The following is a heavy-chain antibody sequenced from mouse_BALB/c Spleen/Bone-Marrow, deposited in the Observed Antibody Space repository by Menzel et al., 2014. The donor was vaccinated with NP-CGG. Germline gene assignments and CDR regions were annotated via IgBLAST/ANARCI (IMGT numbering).Heavy chain of an antibody. Sequence: EVMLVESGPELVKPGASVKISCKASGSSFTGYFMNWVMQSHGKSLEWIGRINPYNGDTFYNQKFKGKATLTVDKSSSTAHMELRSLASEDSAVYYCAREGGYYYGSSPYFDVWGAGTTVTVSS. D-gene: IGHD1-1*01. CDR3: AREGGYYYGSSPYFDV. V-gene: IGHV1-20*02. CDR2: INPYNGDT. J-gene: IGHJ1*01. CDR1: GSSFTGYF.